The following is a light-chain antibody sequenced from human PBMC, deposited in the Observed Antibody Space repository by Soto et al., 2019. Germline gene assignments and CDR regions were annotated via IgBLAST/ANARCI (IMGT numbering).Light chain of an antibody. J-gene: IGKJ1*01. CDR1: QTISSW. V-gene: IGKV1-5*03. CDR2: KAS. Sequence: DMPMTQPPSTLPASVGDRVTITCRASQTISSWLAWYQQKPGKAPKLLIYKASTLKSGVPSRFSGSGSGTEFTLTISSLQPDDFATYYCQHYNSYSEAFGQGTKVDIK. CDR3: QHYNSYSEA.